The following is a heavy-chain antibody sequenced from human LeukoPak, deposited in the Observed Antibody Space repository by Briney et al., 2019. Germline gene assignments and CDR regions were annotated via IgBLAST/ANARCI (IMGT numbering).Heavy chain of an antibody. D-gene: IGHD3-22*01. J-gene: IGHJ4*02. CDR3: AKGRLTVVTDFDY. V-gene: IGHV3-23*01. CDR1: GFTFSSYA. CDR2: ISGSGGTT. Sequence: GGSLRLSCAASGFTFSSYALSWVRQAPGKGLEWVSTISGSGGTTYYADSVKGRFTIPRDNSKNTLYLQMNSLRAEDTAIYYCAKGRLTVVTDFDYWGQGTLVTVSS.